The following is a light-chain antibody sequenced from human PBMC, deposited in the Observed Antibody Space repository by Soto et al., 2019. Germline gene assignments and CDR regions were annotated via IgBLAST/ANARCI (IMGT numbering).Light chain of an antibody. CDR1: QSVSSSY. J-gene: IGKJ5*01. Sequence: IVFTQSRRTLSFTPGARATLSCRASQSVSSSYLAWYQQKPGQAPRLLIYGASSRATGIPDRFSGSGSGTDFTLTISRLEPEDYAVYHCQQYGSSPITFGQATRLEIK. V-gene: IGKV3-20*01. CDR2: GAS. CDR3: QQYGSSPIT.